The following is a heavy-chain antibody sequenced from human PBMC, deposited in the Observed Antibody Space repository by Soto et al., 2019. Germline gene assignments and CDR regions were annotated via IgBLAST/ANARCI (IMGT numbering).Heavy chain of an antibody. J-gene: IGHJ5*02. D-gene: IGHD6-13*01. V-gene: IGHV4-59*01. CDR3: ASSYSSSWHRVVPWFDP. Sequence: PSETLSLTCTVSGGSISSYYWSWIRQPPGKGLEWIGYIYYSGSTNYNPSLKSRVTISVDTSKNQFSLKLSSVTAADTAVYYCASSYSSSWHRVVPWFDPWGQGTLVTVSS. CDR1: GGSISSYY. CDR2: IYYSGST.